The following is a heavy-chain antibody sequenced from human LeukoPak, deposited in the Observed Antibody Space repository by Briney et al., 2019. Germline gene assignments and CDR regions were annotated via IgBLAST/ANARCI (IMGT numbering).Heavy chain of an antibody. V-gene: IGHV4-59*11. CDR1: GVSISGQY. J-gene: IGHJ4*02. D-gene: IGHD3-3*01. CDR2: IYYTGIT. CDR3: ARVSFHYHSRNYDWYFDY. Sequence: SSETLTLTCTVSGVSISGQYWSLIRQPPGKGLEWIGYIYYTGITKYNPSLKSRVTISVDTSKNQFSLRLTSVTAADTAVYYCARVSFHYHSRNYDWYFDYWGQGTLVTVSS.